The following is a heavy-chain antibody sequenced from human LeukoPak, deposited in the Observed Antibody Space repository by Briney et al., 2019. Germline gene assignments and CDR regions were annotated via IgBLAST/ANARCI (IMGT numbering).Heavy chain of an antibody. CDR3: ARAPANWEDGFDI. J-gene: IGHJ3*02. V-gene: IGHV4-59*01. Sequence: PSETLSLTCVVSGGSISSYYWSWIRQPPGKGLEWIAYINNSGSTKYNPSLKSRVTISVDTSKSQFSLKLSSVTAADTAVYYCARAPANWEDGFDILGQGTMVTVSS. CDR1: GGSISSYY. CDR2: INNSGST. D-gene: IGHD7-27*01.